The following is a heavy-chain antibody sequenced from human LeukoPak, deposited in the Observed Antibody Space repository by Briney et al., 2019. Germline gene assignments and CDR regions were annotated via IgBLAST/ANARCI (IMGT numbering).Heavy chain of an antibody. Sequence: GGSLRLSCAASGFTFSSYAMHWVRQAPGKGLEWVAFIRYDGSNKYYADSVKGRFTISRENAKNSLYLQMNSLRAGDTAVYYCARATDDAFDIWGQGTMVTAPS. V-gene: IGHV3-30*02. CDR3: ARATDDAFDI. J-gene: IGHJ3*02. CDR1: GFTFSSYA. CDR2: IRYDGSNK.